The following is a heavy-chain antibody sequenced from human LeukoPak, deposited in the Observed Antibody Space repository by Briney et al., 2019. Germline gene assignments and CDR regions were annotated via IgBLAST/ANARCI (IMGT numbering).Heavy chain of an antibody. V-gene: IGHV3-66*01. Sequence: GSLRLSCAASEFSVGSNYMTWVRQAPGKGLEWVSLITWDGGSTYYADSVKGRFTISRDNAKNSLYLQMSSLRDEDTAVYYCAGDNIENGDLDYLDPWGQGTLVTVSS. D-gene: IGHD4-17*01. J-gene: IGHJ5*02. CDR3: AGDNIENGDLDYLDP. CDR1: EFSVGSNY. CDR2: ITWDGGST.